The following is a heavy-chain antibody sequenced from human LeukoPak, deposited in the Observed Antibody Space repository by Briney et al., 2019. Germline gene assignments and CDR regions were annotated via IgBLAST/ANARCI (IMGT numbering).Heavy chain of an antibody. CDR3: AKDRYYDNSGNHFESEK. D-gene: IGHD3-22*01. V-gene: IGHV3-23*01. Sequence: QPGGSLRLSCAASGFTFSTYGMSWVRQAPGKGLDWASAISGSGGRTSYADSVAGRFTVSRDNSKNTLYLQMNNLRAEDTALYYCAKDRYYDNSGNHFESEKWGQGTLVTVSS. J-gene: IGHJ4*02. CDR2: ISGSGGRT. CDR1: GFTFSTYG.